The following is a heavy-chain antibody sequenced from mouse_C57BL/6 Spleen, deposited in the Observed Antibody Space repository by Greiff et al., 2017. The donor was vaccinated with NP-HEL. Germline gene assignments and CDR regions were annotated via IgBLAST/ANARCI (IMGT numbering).Heavy chain of an antibody. J-gene: IGHJ2*01. CDR3: ARGGLGGYFDY. CDR2: IDPSDSYT. CDR1: GYTFTSYW. D-gene: IGHD4-1*01. Sequence: QVQLQQPGAELVKPGASVKLSCKASGYTFTSYWMQWVKQRPGQGLEWIGEIDPSDSYTNYNQKFKGKATLTVDTSSSTAYMQLSSLTSEDSAFYYCARGGLGGYFDYWGQGTTLTVSS. V-gene: IGHV1-50*01.